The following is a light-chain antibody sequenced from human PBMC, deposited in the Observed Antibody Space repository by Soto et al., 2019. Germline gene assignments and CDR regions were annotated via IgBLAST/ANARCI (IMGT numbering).Light chain of an antibody. V-gene: IGKV3-11*01. CDR3: HRRQSWPRT. CDR1: PYINTR. Sequence: EIVLTQSPATLSSFPGDRVNLSCRASPYINTRLACYQHRPGQAPRLLIYQTSIRAAGIPARFSARVSGPDLTLTLSYVQPEDVAPHYCHRRQSWPRTFGQGTKVDI. J-gene: IGKJ1*01. CDR2: QTS.